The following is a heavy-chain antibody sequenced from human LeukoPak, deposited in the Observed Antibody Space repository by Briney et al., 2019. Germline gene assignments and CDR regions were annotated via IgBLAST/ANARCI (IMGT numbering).Heavy chain of an antibody. J-gene: IGHJ4*02. D-gene: IGHD3-10*01. V-gene: IGHV4-61*02. CDR2: IYTSGST. CDR1: GDAISSAGYC. Sequence: SETLSLTCTVSGDAISSAGYCWSWIRQPAGKGLEWIGRIYTSGSTNYNPSLKSRVTMSVDTSKNQFSLELSSVTAADTAVYYCARDAYYYASGSSPFFDYWGQGTLVTVSS. CDR3: ARDAYYYASGSSPFFDY.